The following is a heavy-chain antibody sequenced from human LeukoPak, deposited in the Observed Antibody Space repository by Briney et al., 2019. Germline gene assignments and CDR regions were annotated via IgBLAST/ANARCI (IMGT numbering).Heavy chain of an antibody. CDR2: INPNSGGT. Sequence: ASVKASCKASGYTFTGYYMHWVRQAPGQGLEWMGWINPNSGGTTYAQKFQGRVTITADESTSTAYMELSSLRSEDTAVYYCARHYGGNSDPFDYWGQGTLVTVSS. D-gene: IGHD4-23*01. J-gene: IGHJ4*02. CDR3: ARHYGGNSDPFDY. V-gene: IGHV1-2*02. CDR1: GYTFTGYY.